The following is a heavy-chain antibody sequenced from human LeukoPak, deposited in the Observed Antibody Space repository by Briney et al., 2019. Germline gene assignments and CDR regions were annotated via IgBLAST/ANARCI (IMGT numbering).Heavy chain of an antibody. CDR2: INPNSGGT. CDR1: GYTFTGYY. V-gene: IGHV1-2*02. J-gene: IGHJ6*02. CDR3: ARVPLITMVRGAPGDYYGMDA. D-gene: IGHD3-10*01. Sequence: ASVKVSCKASGYTFTGYYMHWVRQAPGQGLEWMGWINPNSGGTNYAQKFQGRVTMTRDTSISTAYMELSRLRSDDTAVYYCARVPLITMVRGAPGDYYGMDAWGQGTTVTVSS.